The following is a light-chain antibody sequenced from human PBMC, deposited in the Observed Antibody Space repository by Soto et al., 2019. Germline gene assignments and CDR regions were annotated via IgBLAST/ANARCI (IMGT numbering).Light chain of an antibody. CDR3: QQYGSPPWA. V-gene: IGKV3-20*01. J-gene: IGKJ1*01. CDR1: QSVGSNF. CDR2: AAS. Sequence: IVLTQSPGTLSLSPGERATLSCRASQSVGSNFLAWYQQKRGQAPRILIYAASNRASGIPDRFSGSGSGSDFTLTISRLEPGDFAVYYCQQYGSPPWAFGQGTRVEI.